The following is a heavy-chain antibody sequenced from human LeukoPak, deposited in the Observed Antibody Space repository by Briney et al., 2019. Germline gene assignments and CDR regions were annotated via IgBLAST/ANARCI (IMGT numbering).Heavy chain of an antibody. V-gene: IGHV3-30*01. Sequence: GGSLRLSCAASGFTFSSYAMHWVRQAPGKGLEWVAVISYDGSNKYYADSVKGRFTISRDNSKNTLYLQMNSLRAEDTAVYYCARDEGMATITPGVFDYWGQGTLVTVSS. CDR2: ISYDGSNK. D-gene: IGHD5-24*01. J-gene: IGHJ4*02. CDR3: ARDEGMATITPGVFDY. CDR1: GFTFSSYA.